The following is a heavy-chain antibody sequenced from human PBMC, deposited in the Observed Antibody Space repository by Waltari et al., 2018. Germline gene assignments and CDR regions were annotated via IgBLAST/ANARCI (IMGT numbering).Heavy chain of an antibody. CDR2: IKPDGSES. J-gene: IGHJ4*02. CDR1: GFTFSNSW. Sequence: EVQLVESGGGLVQPGGSLRLSCAASGFTFSNSWMDWVRQAPGKGLEWVANIKPDGSESHYVDSVQGRFTVSRDNTQNLLYLQMNTLRVDDTAVYYCSLYLNSWGQGTLVTVSP. V-gene: IGHV3-7*01. CDR3: SLYLNS.